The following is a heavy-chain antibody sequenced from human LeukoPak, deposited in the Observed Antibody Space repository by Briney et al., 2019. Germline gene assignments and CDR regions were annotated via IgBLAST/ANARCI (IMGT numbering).Heavy chain of an antibody. CDR3: ARDRRYCSSTSCYYYYYMDV. D-gene: IGHD2-2*01. CDR2: ISSSSSYI. CDR1: GFTFSSCS. V-gene: IGHV3-21*01. J-gene: IGHJ6*03. Sequence: GGSLRLSCAASGFTFSSCSMNWIRQAPGKGLEWVSSISSSSSYIYYADSVKGRFTISRGNAKNSLYLQMNSLRAEDTAVYYCARDRRYCSSTSCYYYYYMDVWGKGTTVTVSS.